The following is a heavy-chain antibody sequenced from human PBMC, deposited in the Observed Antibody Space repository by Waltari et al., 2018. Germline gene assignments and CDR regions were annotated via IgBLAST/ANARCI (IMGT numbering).Heavy chain of an antibody. V-gene: IGHV4-39*01. CDR3: ARRDYYDSSGYYYD. J-gene: IGHJ4*02. CDR1: GGSISSSSYY. D-gene: IGHD3-22*01. CDR2: IYYSGST. Sequence: QLQLQESCPGLVKPSETLSLTCTVSGGSISSSSYYWGWIRQPTGKGLEWIGSIYYSGSTYYNPSLKSRVTISVDTSKNQFSLKLSSVTAADTAVYYCARRDYYDSSGYYYDWGQGTLVTVSS.